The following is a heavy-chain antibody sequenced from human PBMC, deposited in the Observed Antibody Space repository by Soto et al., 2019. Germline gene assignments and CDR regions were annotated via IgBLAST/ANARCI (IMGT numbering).Heavy chain of an antibody. J-gene: IGHJ4*02. D-gene: IGHD3-22*01. CDR2: INAGNGNT. CDR1: GYTFTCYN. V-gene: IGHV1-3*01. CDR3: ARPKDYDDCLDY. Sequence: QVQLVQSGAEVKKPGASVKVSCKTSGYTFTCYNMHWVRQAPGQRLEWMGWINAGNGNTKYSQKFQGRVTITRDTSANTAYMELSSLISEDTAVYYCARPKDYDDCLDYWGQGTLVTVSS.